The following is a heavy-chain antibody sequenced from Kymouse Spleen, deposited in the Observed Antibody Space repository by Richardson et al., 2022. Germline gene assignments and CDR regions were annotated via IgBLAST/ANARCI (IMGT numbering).Heavy chain of an antibody. J-gene: IGHJ6*02. CDR2: INHSGST. CDR3: ASRITIF*LVTLYYYYYYGMDV. D-gene: IGHD3-9*01. V-gene: IGHV4-34*01. Sequence: QVQLQQWGAGLLKPSETLSLTCAVYGGSFSGYYWSWIRQPPGKGLEWIGEINHSGSTNYNPSLKSRVTISVDTSKNQFSLKLSSVTAADTAVYYCASRITIF*LVTLYYYYYYGMDVWGQGTTVTVSS. CDR1: GGSFSGYY.